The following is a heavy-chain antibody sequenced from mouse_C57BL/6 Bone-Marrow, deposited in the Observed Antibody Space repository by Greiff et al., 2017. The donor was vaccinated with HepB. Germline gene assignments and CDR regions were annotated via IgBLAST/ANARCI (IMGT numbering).Heavy chain of an antibody. CDR1: GYTFTSYW. CDR2: IDPSDSYT. V-gene: IGHV1-50*01. D-gene: IGHD2-3*01. CDR3: ARSVYDGYYVGFAY. Sequence: QVQLQQPGAELVKPGASVKLSCKASGYTFTSYWMQWVKQRPGQGLGWIGEIDPSDSYTNYNQKFKGKATLTVDTSSSTAYMQLSSLTSEDSAVYYCARSVYDGYYVGFAYWGQGTLVTVSA. J-gene: IGHJ3*01.